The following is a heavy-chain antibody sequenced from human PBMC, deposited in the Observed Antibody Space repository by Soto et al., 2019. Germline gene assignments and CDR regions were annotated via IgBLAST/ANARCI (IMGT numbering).Heavy chain of an antibody. V-gene: IGHV1-58*01. CDR3: AACYDSSGYWYY. Sequence: ASVKVCCKASGFTFTSSAVPWVRPARAQRLEWIGWIVVGSGNRNYAQKFQERVTITRDMSTSTAYMELSSLRSEDTAVYYCAACYDSSGYWYYWGQGSLVT. CDR1: GFTFTSSA. CDR2: IVVGSGNR. J-gene: IGHJ4*02. D-gene: IGHD3-22*01.